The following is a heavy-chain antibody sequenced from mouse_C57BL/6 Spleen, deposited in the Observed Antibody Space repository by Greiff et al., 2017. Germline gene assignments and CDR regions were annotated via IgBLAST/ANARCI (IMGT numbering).Heavy chain of an antibody. V-gene: IGHV5-4*01. Sequence: EVKLMESGGGLVKPGGSLKLSCAASGFTFSSYAMSWVRQTPEKRLEWVATISDGGSYTYYPDNVKGRFTISRDNAKNNLYLQMSHLKSEDTAMYYCARERWDGNYFDYWGQGTTLTVSS. CDR3: ARERWDGNYFDY. CDR2: ISDGGSYT. D-gene: IGHD4-1*01. J-gene: IGHJ2*01. CDR1: GFTFSSYA.